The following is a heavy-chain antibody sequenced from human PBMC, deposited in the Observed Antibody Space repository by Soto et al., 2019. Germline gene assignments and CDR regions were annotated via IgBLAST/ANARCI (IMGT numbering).Heavy chain of an antibody. J-gene: IGHJ6*02. CDR3: SKMAFYGMDV. CDR2: ISWDSDDI. CDR1: GFLIDDYA. Sequence: EVQLVESGGGLVQPGGSLRLSCAASGFLIDDYAMHWVRQAPGKGLEWVSAISWDSDDIAYAGSVKVRFTISRDNDKNSLYLQMKRLSAEATALYVCSKMAFYGMDVWGQGTTVTVSS. V-gene: IGHV3-9*01.